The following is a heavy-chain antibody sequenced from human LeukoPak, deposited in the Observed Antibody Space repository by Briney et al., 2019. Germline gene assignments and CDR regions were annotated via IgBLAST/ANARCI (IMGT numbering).Heavy chain of an antibody. CDR3: ARVQGPFGGFYYYYMDV. CDR1: GGTFSSYA. Sequence: ASVKISCKASGGTFSSYAISWVRQAPGQGLESMGGIIPIFGTANYAQKFQGRVTITADKSTSTAYMELSSLRSEDTAVYYCARVQGPFGGFYYYYMDVWGKGTTGTVSS. J-gene: IGHJ6*03. D-gene: IGHD4-23*01. CDR2: IIPIFGTA. V-gene: IGHV1-69*06.